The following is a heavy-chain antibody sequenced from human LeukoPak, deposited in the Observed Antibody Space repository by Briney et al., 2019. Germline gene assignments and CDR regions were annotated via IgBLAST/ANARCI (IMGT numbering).Heavy chain of an antibody. V-gene: IGHV3-20*04. CDR2: INWNGASR. CDR1: GFNFDDYG. J-gene: IGHJ3*02. CDR3: AKGAYSYDSSGYAFDI. Sequence: RPGGSLRLSCAASGFNFDDYGMSWVRQVPGKGLEWVSGINWNGASRGYADSVKGRFIISRDKAKKSLYLQMNSLRAEDTAVYYCAKGAYSYDSSGYAFDIWGQGTMVTVSS. D-gene: IGHD3-22*01.